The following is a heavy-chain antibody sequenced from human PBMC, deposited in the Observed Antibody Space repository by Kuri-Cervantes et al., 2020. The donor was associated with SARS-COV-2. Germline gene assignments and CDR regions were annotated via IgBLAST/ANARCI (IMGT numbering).Heavy chain of an antibody. D-gene: IGHD6-19*01. CDR3: ARDTWGADISGWKRPFDY. Sequence: GESLKISCEASGFIFSDYAIDWVRQAPGKGLEWVAIISYDGRNTKFADSVKGRFTISRDNSKNVVYLQMNSLRIEDTAEYFCARDTWGADISGWKRPFDYWGQGTLVTVSS. CDR1: GFIFSDYA. V-gene: IGHV3-30*14. J-gene: IGHJ4*02. CDR2: ISYDGRNT.